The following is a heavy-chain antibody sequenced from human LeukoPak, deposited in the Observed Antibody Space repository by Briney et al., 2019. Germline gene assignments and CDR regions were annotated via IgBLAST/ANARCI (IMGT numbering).Heavy chain of an antibody. CDR2: ISYDGSNK. CDR1: GFTFSSYT. D-gene: IGHD6-19*01. V-gene: IGHV3-30*04. J-gene: IGHJ3*02. Sequence: PGGSLRLSCAASGFTFSSYTMHWVRQAPGKGLEWVALISYDGSNKYYTDSVKGRFTISRDNSKNTLYVQMNSLRAEDTAVHYCARVMVQQWLTDAFDIWGQGTMVTVSS. CDR3: ARVMVQQWLTDAFDI.